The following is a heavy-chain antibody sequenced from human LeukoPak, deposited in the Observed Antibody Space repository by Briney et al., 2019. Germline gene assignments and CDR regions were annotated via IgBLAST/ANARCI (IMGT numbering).Heavy chain of an antibody. Sequence: GGSLRLSCAASGFTFSDYYMSWIRQAPGKGLEWVSYISSSGSTIYYADSVKGRFTISRDNAKNSLYLQMNSLRAEDTAVYYCARDGVTMVRGVKVLDYYYYMDVWGKGTTVTVSS. CDR3: ARDGVTMVRGVKVLDYYYYMDV. V-gene: IGHV3-11*01. D-gene: IGHD3-10*01. J-gene: IGHJ6*03. CDR2: ISSSGSTI. CDR1: GFTFSDYY.